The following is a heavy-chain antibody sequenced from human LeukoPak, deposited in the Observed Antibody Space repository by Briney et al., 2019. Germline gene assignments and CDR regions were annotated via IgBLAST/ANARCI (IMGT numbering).Heavy chain of an antibody. CDR2: IFSSGST. CDR1: GGSISSYY. J-gene: IGHJ4*02. V-gene: IGHV4-4*07. Sequence: SETLSLTCTVSGGSISSYYWSWIRQPAGKGLEWIGRIFSSGSTSYNPSLKSRVTMSVDTSKNHFSLNLTSVTAADTAVYYCARGAPPQNWGQGALVTVSS. CDR3: ARGAPPQN.